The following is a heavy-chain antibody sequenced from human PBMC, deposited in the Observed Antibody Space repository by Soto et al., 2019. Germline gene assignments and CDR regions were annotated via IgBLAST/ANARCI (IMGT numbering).Heavy chain of an antibody. Sequence: QVQLVQSGAEVKKPGSSVKVSCKDSGGTFNTYSMFWVRQAPGQGLEWMGRIIPMLGIRNYAQRFQDRVTIXAKXTTATAHMELSSLRSEDTALYYCTIGTWSGEVFDIWGQGTMVTVSS. V-gene: IGHV1-69*02. J-gene: IGHJ3*02. D-gene: IGHD2-21*01. CDR2: IIPMLGIR. CDR3: TIGTWSGEVFDI. CDR1: GGTFNTYS.